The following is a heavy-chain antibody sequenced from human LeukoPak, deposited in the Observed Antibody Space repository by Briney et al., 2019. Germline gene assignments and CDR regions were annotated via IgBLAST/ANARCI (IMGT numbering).Heavy chain of an antibody. CDR2: IYPADSDT. CDR1: GYRFINYW. D-gene: IGHD5-18*01. V-gene: IGHV5-51*01. Sequence: GESLKISCKGSGYRFINYWIGWVRQMPGKGLEWMGIIYPADSDTRYSPSFQGQVTISADKSISTAYLQWSSLKASDTAMYYCARRGYSYGYGIRGAFDIWGQGTMVTVSS. J-gene: IGHJ3*02. CDR3: ARRGYSYGYGIRGAFDI.